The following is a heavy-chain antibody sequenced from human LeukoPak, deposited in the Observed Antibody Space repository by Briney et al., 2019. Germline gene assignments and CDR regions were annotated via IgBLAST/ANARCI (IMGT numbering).Heavy chain of an antibody. J-gene: IGHJ6*02. D-gene: IGHD1-26*01. CDR1: GFTFSSYW. CDR2: IKQDGSEK. CDR3: ARVGGLDV. Sequence: PGGSLRLSCAASGFTFSSYWMSWVRQAPGKGLEWVANIKQDGSEKYYVDSVKGRFTISRDNAKNSLYLQMSNLRAEDTAVYFCARVGGLDVWGQGATVTVSS. V-gene: IGHV3-7*03.